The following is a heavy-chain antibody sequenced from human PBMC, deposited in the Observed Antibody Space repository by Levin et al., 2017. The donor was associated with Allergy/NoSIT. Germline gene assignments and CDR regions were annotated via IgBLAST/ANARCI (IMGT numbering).Heavy chain of an antibody. CDR3: ARGDGYNFEYFQH. CDR2: ISGSGGST. J-gene: IGHJ1*01. V-gene: IGHV3-23*01. CDR1: GFTFSSYA. D-gene: IGHD5-24*01. Sequence: PGESLKISCAASGFTFSSYAMSWVRQAPGKGLEWVSAISGSGGSTYYADSVKGRFTISRDNSKNTLYLQMNSLRAEDTAVYYCARGDGYNFEYFQHWGQGTLVTVSS.